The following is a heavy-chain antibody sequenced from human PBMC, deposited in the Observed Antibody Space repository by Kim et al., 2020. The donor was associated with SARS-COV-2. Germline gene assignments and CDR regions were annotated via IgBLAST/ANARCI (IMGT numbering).Heavy chain of an antibody. D-gene: IGHD3-16*02. CDR1: GFTFGDYA. CDR2: IRSKAYGGTK. Sequence: GGSLRLSCTASGFTFGDYAMSWVRQAPGKGLEWVGFIRSKAYGGTKEDAATVKGRFTISSEDSKTFAYLQMNSLKTEDTAVYYCTRDLLDYDDVWGSYRYTGCFDYWGQGTLVTVSS. CDR3: TRDLLDYDDVWGSYRYTGCFDY. V-gene: IGHV3-49*04. J-gene: IGHJ4*02.